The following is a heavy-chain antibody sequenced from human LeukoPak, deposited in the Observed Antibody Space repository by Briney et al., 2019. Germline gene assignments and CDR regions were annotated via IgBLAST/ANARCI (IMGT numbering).Heavy chain of an antibody. CDR2: INSDGRRT. CDR1: GFTFSTYW. D-gene: IGHD5-24*01. V-gene: IGHV3-74*01. CDR3: ARPTEMATIRDAFDI. J-gene: IGHJ3*02. Sequence: GGSLRLSCEASGFTFSTYWMHWVRQAPGKGLEWVSRINSDGRRTTYADSVQGRFTISRDSAKNTLYLQMNSLRAEDTAVYYCARPTEMATIRDAFDIWGQGTMVTVSS.